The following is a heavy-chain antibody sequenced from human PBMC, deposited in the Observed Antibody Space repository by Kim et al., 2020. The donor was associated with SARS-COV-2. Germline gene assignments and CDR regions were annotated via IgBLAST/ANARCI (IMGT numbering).Heavy chain of an antibody. J-gene: IGHJ5*02. Sequence: GGSLRLSCAASGFTFSNAWMSWVRQAPGKGLEWVGRIKSKTDGGTTDYAAPVKGRFTISRDDSKNTLYLQMNSLKTEDTAVYYCTTDPLHDYGDSPFDPWGQGTLVTVSS. CDR2: IKSKTDGGTT. CDR1: GFTFSNAW. CDR3: TTDPLHDYGDSPFDP. D-gene: IGHD4-17*01. V-gene: IGHV3-15*01.